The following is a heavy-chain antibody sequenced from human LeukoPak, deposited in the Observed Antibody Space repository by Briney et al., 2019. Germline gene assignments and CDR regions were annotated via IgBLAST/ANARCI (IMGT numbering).Heavy chain of an antibody. CDR3: ARDRTGDYVVDY. D-gene: IGHD4-17*01. V-gene: IGHV1-69*04. Sequence: SVTVSYTPSGYIFTDYYLYLLRQAPGPGIEWMGRIIPILGIANYAQKFQGRVTITADKSTSTAYMELSSLRSEDTALYYCARDRTGDYVVDYWGQGTLVTVSS. CDR1: GYIFTDYY. J-gene: IGHJ4*02. CDR2: IIPILGIA.